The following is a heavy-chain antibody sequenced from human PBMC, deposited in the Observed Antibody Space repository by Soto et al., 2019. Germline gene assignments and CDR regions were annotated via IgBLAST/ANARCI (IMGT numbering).Heavy chain of an antibody. Sequence: PSETLPLTCPVSVGSINNYYWSWVRQPAGKGLEWIGRIYISGAANYNPSLKSRVTMSVDTSKNQFSLKLRSVTAADTAVYYCARDYTNRAGRGFDSWGQGTLVSVSS. CDR3: ARDYTNRAGRGFDS. D-gene: IGHD4-4*01. J-gene: IGHJ5*01. CDR2: IYISGAA. V-gene: IGHV4-4*07. CDR1: VGSINNYY.